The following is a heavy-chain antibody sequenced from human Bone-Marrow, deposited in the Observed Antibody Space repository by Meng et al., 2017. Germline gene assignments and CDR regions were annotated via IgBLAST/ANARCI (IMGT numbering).Heavy chain of an antibody. Sequence: QVQLQESGPGLVKPSQTLSLTCTVSGGSISSGNHYWSWIPQHPGKGLEYIGYIYYSGSTYYNPSLKSRVIISVDTSKNQFSLRLNSVTAADTAVYYCASLYGDSSVWYLDLWGRGTLVTVSS. CDR2: IYYSGST. J-gene: IGHJ2*01. CDR3: ASLYGDSSVWYLDL. D-gene: IGHD4-17*01. CDR1: GGSISSGNHY. V-gene: IGHV4-31*03.